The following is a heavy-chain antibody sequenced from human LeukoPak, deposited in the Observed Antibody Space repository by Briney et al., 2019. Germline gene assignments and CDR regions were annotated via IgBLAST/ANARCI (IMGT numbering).Heavy chain of an antibody. D-gene: IGHD3-16*02. J-gene: IGHJ6*02. CDR3: ARATYYDYVWGSYRKEGYYYYGMDV. CDR1: GGSISSGGYY. V-gene: IGHV4-31*01. CDR2: IYYSGST. Sequence: SETLSLTCTVSGGSISSGGYYWSWIRQHPGKGLEWIGYIYYSGSTYYNPSLKSLVTISVDTSKNQFSLKLSSVTAADTAVYYCARATYYDYVWGSYRKEGYYYYGMDVWGQGTTVTVSS.